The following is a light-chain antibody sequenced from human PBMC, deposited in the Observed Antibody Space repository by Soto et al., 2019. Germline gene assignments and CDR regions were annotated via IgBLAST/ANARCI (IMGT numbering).Light chain of an antibody. Sequence: QSVLTQPASVSGSPGQSITISCTGTSSDVGSNNYVSWYQQYPGKAPKLIIYDVSNRPSGVSYRFSGSKSGNTASLTISGLQDEDESDYYCSSYTTSSTHVVFGGGTKLTVL. CDR3: SSYTTSSTHVV. V-gene: IGLV2-14*01. CDR2: DVS. CDR1: SSDVGSNNY. J-gene: IGLJ2*01.